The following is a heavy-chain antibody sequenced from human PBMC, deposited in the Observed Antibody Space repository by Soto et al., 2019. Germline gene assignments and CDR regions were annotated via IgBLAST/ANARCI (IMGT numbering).Heavy chain of an antibody. CDR2: ISGSGGST. CDR1: GFTFSSYA. V-gene: IGHV3-23*01. Sequence: GGSLRLSCAASGFTFSSYAMGWVRQAPGKGLEWVSAISGSGGSTYYADSVKGRFTISRDNSKNTLYLQMNSLRAEDTAVYYCAKGSEMVRGVIIKGHYYMDVWGKGTTVTVSS. J-gene: IGHJ6*03. CDR3: AKGSEMVRGVIIKGHYYMDV. D-gene: IGHD3-10*01.